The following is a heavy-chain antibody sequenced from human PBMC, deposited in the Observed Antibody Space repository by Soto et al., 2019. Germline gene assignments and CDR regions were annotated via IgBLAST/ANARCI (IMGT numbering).Heavy chain of an antibody. CDR2: IKSKTDGGTT. V-gene: IGHV3-15*07. CDR3: TTVDSSGWYLYYFDY. Sequence: GGSLRLSCAASGFTFSNAWMNWVRQAPGKGLEWVGRIKSKTDGGTTDYAAPVKGRFTISRDDSKNTLYLQMNSLKTEDTAVYYCTTVDSSGWYLYYFDYWGQGTLVTVSS. D-gene: IGHD6-19*01. J-gene: IGHJ4*02. CDR1: GFTFSNAW.